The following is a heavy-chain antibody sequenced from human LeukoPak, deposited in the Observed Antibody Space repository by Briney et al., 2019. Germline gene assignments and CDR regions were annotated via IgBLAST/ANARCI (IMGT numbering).Heavy chain of an antibody. CDR1: GYTFTGYY. V-gene: IGHV1-2*02. Sequence: ASVKVSCKASGYTFTGYYMHWVRQAPGQRLEWMGWINPNSGGTNYAQKFQGRVTMTRDTSISTAYMELSRLRSDDTAVYYCARDFSPGFGWFDYWGQGTLVTVSS. D-gene: IGHD3-3*01. CDR3: ARDFSPGFGWFDY. CDR2: INPNSGGT. J-gene: IGHJ4*02.